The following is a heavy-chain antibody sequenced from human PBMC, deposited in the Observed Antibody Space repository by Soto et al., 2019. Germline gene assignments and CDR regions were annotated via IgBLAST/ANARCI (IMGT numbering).Heavy chain of an antibody. J-gene: IGHJ3*02. CDR3: ARSAFKYYYDSSGYLPDAFDI. Sequence: GGSLRLSCAASGFTFSSYAMSWVRQAPGKGLEWVSAISGSSGSIYYADSVKGRFTISRDNAKNSLYLQVDSLRDEDTAVYYCARSAFKYYYDSSGYLPDAFDIWGQGTMVTVSS. D-gene: IGHD3-22*01. CDR1: GFTFSSYA. CDR2: ISGSSGSI. V-gene: IGHV3-23*01.